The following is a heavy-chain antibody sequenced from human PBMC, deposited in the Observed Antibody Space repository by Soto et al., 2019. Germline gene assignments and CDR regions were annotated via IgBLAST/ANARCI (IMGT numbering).Heavy chain of an antibody. CDR2: INQDGSQK. J-gene: IGHJ6*02. CDR1: GFTFSTSW. Sequence: PGGSLRLSCVGSGFTFSTSWMHWVRQAPGRGLEWVAQINQDGSQKYYVDSVKGRFTISRGNAKNLMYVQMSSLGAEDTAVYYCVKSMDVWGQGTTVTVSS. CDR3: VKSMDV. V-gene: IGHV3-7*01.